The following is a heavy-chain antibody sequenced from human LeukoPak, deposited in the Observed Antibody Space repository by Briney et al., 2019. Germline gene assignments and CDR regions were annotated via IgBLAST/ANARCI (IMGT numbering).Heavy chain of an antibody. D-gene: IGHD3/OR15-3a*01. CDR3: ARGGQADY. CDR1: GGTFSSYA. Sequence: SVKVSCKASGGTFSSYAISWVRQAPGQGLEWMGGIIPIFGTANYAQKLQGRVTMTTDTSTSTAYMELRSLRSDDTAVYYCARGGQADYWGQGTLVTVSS. V-gene: IGHV1-69*05. CDR2: IIPIFGTA. J-gene: IGHJ4*02.